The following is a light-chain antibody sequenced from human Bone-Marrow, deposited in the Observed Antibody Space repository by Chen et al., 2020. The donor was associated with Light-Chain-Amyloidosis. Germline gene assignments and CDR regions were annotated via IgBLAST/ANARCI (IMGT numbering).Light chain of an antibody. CDR1: GLPQQY. V-gene: IGLV3-25*03. J-gene: IGLJ2*01. Sequence: SYELTQPPSVSMSPGQTARISCSGDGLPQQYAYWYQQKPGQAPVLVIYNDSERPSGIPARFSGSSSRTTVTLTISGVQAEDEADYYCQSADTTDTLYVLFGGGTKLTVL. CDR3: QSADTTDTLYVL. CDR2: NDS.